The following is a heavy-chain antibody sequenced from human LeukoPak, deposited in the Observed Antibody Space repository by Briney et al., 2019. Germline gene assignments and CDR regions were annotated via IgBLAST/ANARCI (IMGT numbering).Heavy chain of an antibody. J-gene: IGHJ4*02. CDR2: ISAYNGNT. Sequence: ASVKVSCKASGYTFTGYYMHWVRQAPGQGLEWMGWISAYNGNTNYAQKLQGRVTMTRDTSISTAYMELSRLRSDDTAVYYCAREAPDIAVTAINFDYWGQGTLVTVSS. V-gene: IGHV1-2*02. D-gene: IGHD2-21*02. CDR1: GYTFTGYY. CDR3: AREAPDIAVTAINFDY.